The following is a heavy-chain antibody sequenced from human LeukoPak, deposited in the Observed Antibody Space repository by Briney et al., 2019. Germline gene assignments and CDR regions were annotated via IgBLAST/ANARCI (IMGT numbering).Heavy chain of an antibody. CDR2: IYYSGST. CDR1: GGSISSYY. D-gene: IGHD2-15*01. V-gene: IGHV4-59*01. Sequence: PSETLSLTCTVSGGSISSYYWSWIRQPPGKGLEWIGYIYYSGSTNYNPSLKSRVTISVDTSKNQFSLKLSSVTAAGTAVYYCARSRGGSYDYYYYYYMDVWGKGTTVTVSS. J-gene: IGHJ6*03. CDR3: ARSRGGSYDYYYYYYMDV.